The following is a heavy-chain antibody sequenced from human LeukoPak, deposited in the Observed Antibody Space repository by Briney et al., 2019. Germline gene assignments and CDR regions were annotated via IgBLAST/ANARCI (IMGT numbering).Heavy chain of an antibody. J-gene: IGHJ3*02. Sequence: PSETLSLTCTVSGGSMSSYYWGWIRQPPGKGLEWIGSIYYSGTTYYNPSLKSRVTISVDTSKNHFSLKLSSVTAADTAVYYCARNTFNWNSFDIWGQGTMVTVSS. D-gene: IGHD1-7*01. V-gene: IGHV4-39*02. CDR2: IYYSGTT. CDR1: GGSMSSYY. CDR3: ARNTFNWNSFDI.